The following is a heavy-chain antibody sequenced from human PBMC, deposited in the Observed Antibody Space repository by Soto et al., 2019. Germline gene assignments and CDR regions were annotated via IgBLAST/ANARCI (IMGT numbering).Heavy chain of an antibody. V-gene: IGHV5-51*01. J-gene: IGHJ6*03. Sequence: VASLKISCTGSGYSYTNYWIGWERQKPGKGLEWMGIIYPGDSDTRYSPSFQGQVTISADKSISTAYLQWSSLKASDTAIYYCARRVLTGYRDYYYYMDVWGKGTTVTVSS. CDR2: IYPGDSDT. CDR1: GYSYTNYW. D-gene: IGHD3-9*01. CDR3: ARRVLTGYRDYYYYMDV.